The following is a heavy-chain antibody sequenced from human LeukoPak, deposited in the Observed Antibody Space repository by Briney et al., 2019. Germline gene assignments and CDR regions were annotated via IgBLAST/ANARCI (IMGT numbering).Heavy chain of an antibody. V-gene: IGHV3-23*01. J-gene: IGHJ4*02. CDR2: ISGSGDST. Sequence: GGSLRLSCAGSGFTFSSLAMTWVRQAPGKGLEWVSAISGSGDSTYYADSVKGRFTISRDNSKNTLYLQMNSLRAEDTAVYYCARGAGLTQDYYFDYWGQGTLVTVSS. CDR3: ARGAGLTQDYYFDY. CDR1: GFTFSSLA. D-gene: IGHD6-19*01.